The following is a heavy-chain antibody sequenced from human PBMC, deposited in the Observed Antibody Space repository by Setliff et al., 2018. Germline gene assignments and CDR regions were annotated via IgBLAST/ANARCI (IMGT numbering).Heavy chain of an antibody. CDR3: ARGYRAGYRIDY. CDR2: LNGDGSTS. V-gene: IGHV3-74*01. J-gene: IGHJ4*02. Sequence: PGGSLRLSCAASGFTFSSYWMHWVRRAPGKGLIWVSRLNGDGSTSTYADSVKGRFTVSRDNAKNTLYLQMNSLRAEDSAVYYCARGYRAGYRIDYWGQGTLVTVSS. CDR1: GFTFSSYW. D-gene: IGHD2-2*03.